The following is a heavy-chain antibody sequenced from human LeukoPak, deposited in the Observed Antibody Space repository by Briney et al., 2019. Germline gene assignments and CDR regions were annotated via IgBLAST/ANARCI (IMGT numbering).Heavy chain of an antibody. V-gene: IGHV1-18*01. CDR3: ARVIDGYEQWLVLGY. D-gene: IGHD6-19*01. Sequence: ASVKVSCKASGYTFTSYGISWVRQAPGQGLEWMGWISAYNGNTNYAQKLQGRVTMTTDTSTSTAYMELRSLRSDDTAVYYCARVIDGYEQWLVLGYWGQGTLVTVSS. CDR2: ISAYNGNT. J-gene: IGHJ4*02. CDR1: GYTFTSYG.